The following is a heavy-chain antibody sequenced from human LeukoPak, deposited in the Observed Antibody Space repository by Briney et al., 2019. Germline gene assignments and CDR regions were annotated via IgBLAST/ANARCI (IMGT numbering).Heavy chain of an antibody. Sequence: PGGSLRLSCAASGFTFSSYAMSSVRQAPGKGLEWVSAISGSGGSTYYADSVKGRFTISRDNSKNTLYLQMKSLRAEDTAVYYGAREVAVAGTGYNWFDPWGQGTLVTVSS. CDR1: GFTFSSYA. CDR2: ISGSGGST. D-gene: IGHD6-19*01. CDR3: AREVAVAGTGYNWFDP. J-gene: IGHJ5*02. V-gene: IGHV3-23*01.